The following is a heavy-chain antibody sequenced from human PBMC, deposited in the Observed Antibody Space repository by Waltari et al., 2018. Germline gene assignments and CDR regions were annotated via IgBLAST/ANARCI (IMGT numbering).Heavy chain of an antibody. Sequence: QVQLVQSGAAVKKPGSSVKVSCKASGGTFSRYALSWVRQAPGQGREWMGGIIPIFGTANYAQKFQGRVTITTDESTSTAYMELSSLRSEDTAVYYCARGPPRYYFDYWGQGTLVTVSS. CDR2: IIPIFGTA. V-gene: IGHV1-69*05. D-gene: IGHD3-16*02. CDR3: ARGPPRYYFDY. CDR1: GGTFSRYA. J-gene: IGHJ4*02.